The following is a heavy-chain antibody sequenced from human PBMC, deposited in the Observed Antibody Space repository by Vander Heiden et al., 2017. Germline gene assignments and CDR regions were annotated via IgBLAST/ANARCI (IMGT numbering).Heavy chain of an antibody. Sequence: EVQLVESGGGLAKPGGSLRPSCAASGFSFSSYNMNWVRQAPGKGLEWVSSISISSNYIYYTDSVKGRFTISRDNAKNSMYLQMNSLRAEDTAMYYCAREVGATNVDYWGQGTLVTVSS. CDR2: ISISSNYI. CDR3: AREVGATNVDY. D-gene: IGHD1-26*01. J-gene: IGHJ4*02. V-gene: IGHV3-21*01. CDR1: GFSFSSYN.